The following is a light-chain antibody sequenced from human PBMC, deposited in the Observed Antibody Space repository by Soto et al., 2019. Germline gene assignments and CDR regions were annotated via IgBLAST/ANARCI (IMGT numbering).Light chain of an antibody. CDR2: GNS. V-gene: IGLV1-40*01. CDR3: QSYDSRLSGSV. CDR1: SSNIGAGYD. Sequence: QSVLTQPPSVSGAPGQRVTISCTGSSSNIGAGYDVHWYQQLPGTAPKLLIYGNSNRPSGVPDRFFGSKSGTSASLAITGLQAEDEADYYCQSYDSRLSGSVFGGGTKVTVL. J-gene: IGLJ2*01.